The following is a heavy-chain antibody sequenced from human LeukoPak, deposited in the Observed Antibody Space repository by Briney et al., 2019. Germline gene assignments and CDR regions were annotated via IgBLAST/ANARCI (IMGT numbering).Heavy chain of an antibody. Sequence: GRSLRLSCAASGFIFSTYGVHWVRQAPGKGLEWVAVISYDGNNKYYTDSVKGRFTISRDNSKNTLYLQMNSLRAEDTAVYYCAKAPEYCGGSGGSCYPFDNWGQGTLVTVTS. CDR1: GFIFSTYG. CDR2: ISYDGNNK. J-gene: IGHJ4*02. V-gene: IGHV3-30*18. CDR3: AKAPEYCGGSGGSCYPFDN. D-gene: IGHD2-15*01.